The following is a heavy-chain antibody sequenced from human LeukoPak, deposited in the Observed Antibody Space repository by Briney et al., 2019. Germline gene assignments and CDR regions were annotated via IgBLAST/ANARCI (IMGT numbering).Heavy chain of an antibody. J-gene: IGHJ4*02. CDR3: AKDNRYGDYGPDY. V-gene: IGHV3-33*06. CDR2: IWYDGTNR. D-gene: IGHD4-17*01. Sequence: GGSLRLSCAASGFSFSNYGMHWVRQAPGKGLEWVAVIWYDGTNRYYVDSVRGRFTISRDNSKNTLYLQMNSLRAEDTAVYYCAKDNRYGDYGPDYWGQGTLVTVSS. CDR1: GFSFSNYG.